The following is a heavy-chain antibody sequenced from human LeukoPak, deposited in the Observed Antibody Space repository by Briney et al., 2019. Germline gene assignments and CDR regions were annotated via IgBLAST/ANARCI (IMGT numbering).Heavy chain of an antibody. D-gene: IGHD3-22*01. J-gene: IGHJ4*02. CDR2: LNEDGGYT. CDR1: GFTFSIYA. CDR3: ARAYYYDSSGYLVDY. Sequence: PGGSLRLSCAASGFTFSIYAMSWVRQAPGKGLAWVSGLNEDGGYTYYADSVKGRFTISRDNSENTLYLQMNSLRAEDTAVYYCARAYYYDSSGYLVDYWGQGTLVTVSS. V-gene: IGHV3-23*01.